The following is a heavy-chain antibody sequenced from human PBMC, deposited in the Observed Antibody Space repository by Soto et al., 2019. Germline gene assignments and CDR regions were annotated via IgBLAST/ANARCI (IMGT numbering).Heavy chain of an antibody. D-gene: IGHD3-16*02. CDR1: GFTFDDYA. V-gene: IGHV3-9*01. CDR3: AKDMRGSYRYKGLIADAFDI. J-gene: IGHJ3*02. Sequence: GGSLRLSCAASGFTFDDYAMHWVRQAPGKGLEWVSGISWNSGSIGYADSVKGRFTISRDNAKNSLYLQMNSLRAEDTALYYCAKDMRGSYRYKGLIADAFDIWGQGTMVTVSS. CDR2: ISWNSGSI.